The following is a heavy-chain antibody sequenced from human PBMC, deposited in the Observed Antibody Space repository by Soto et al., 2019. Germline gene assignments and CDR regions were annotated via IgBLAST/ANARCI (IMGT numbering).Heavy chain of an antibody. CDR1: GFTFSSYG. Sequence: QVQLVESGGGVVQPGRSLRLSCAASGFTFSSYGMHWVRQAPGKGLEWVAVIWYDGSNKYYADSVKGRFTISRDNSKNTLYLQMSSLRAEDMAVYYCARDIAARPAGGEWWFDPWGQGTLVTVSS. V-gene: IGHV3-33*01. CDR3: ARDIAARPAGGEWWFDP. J-gene: IGHJ5*02. CDR2: IWYDGSNK. D-gene: IGHD6-6*01.